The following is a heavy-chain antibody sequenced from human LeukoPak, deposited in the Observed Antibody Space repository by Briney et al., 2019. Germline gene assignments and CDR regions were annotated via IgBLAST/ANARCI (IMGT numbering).Heavy chain of an antibody. V-gene: IGHV1-2*02. CDR3: ARERGKNIVVVPAAPYFDP. D-gene: IGHD2-2*01. CDR1: GYTFTGYY. Sequence: ASVKVSCKASGYTFTGYYMHWVRQAPGQGLEWMGWINPNSGGTNYAQKSQGRVTMTRDTSISTAYMELSRLRSDDTAVYYCARERGKNIVVVPAAPYFDPWGQGTLVTVSS. J-gene: IGHJ5*02. CDR2: INPNSGGT.